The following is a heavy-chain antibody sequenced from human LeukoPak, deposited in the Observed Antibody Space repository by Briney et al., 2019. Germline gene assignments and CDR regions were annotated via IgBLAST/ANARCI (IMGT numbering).Heavy chain of an antibody. CDR1: GGSISSRSYY. V-gene: IGHV4-39*01. CDR2: IYYSGST. CDR3: GVFWSDHDAFDT. Sequence: SETLSLTCTVSGGSISSRSYYWDWIRQPPGKGLEWIGSIYYSGSTYYNPSLKSRVTISVDTAKNQFSLKLSSVTAADTAVYYCGVFWSDHDAFDTWGQGTMVTVSS. J-gene: IGHJ3*02. D-gene: IGHD3-3*01.